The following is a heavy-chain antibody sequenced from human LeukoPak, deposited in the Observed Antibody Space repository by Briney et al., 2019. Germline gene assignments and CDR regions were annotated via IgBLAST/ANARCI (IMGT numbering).Heavy chain of an antibody. CDR1: GYRFTSYL. D-gene: IGHD3-22*01. CDR2: IYPGDSDT. Sequence: GESLKVSRKGSGYRFTSYLIGWVPQVPGKGLEWMWIIYPGDSDTRYSPSFQGQVTISADKSISTAYLQWSSLKASDTAMYYCARGFSGYYPALFDYWGQGTLVTVSS. CDR3: ARGFSGYYPALFDY. V-gene: IGHV5-51*01. J-gene: IGHJ4*02.